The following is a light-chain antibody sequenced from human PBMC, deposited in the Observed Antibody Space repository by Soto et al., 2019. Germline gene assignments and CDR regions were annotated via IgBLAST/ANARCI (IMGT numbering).Light chain of an antibody. J-gene: IGLJ2*01. V-gene: IGLV1-44*01. CDR3: AAWDDSLNGPV. Sequence: QSVLTQPPSVSGTPGQRVTISCSGSSPNIGSHAVNWYQHVPGSAPKLLIYTNYQRPSGVPDRCSGSRSGTSASLAISGLQSEDDADYYCAAWDDSLNGPVFGGGTKLTVL. CDR1: SPNIGSHA. CDR2: TNY.